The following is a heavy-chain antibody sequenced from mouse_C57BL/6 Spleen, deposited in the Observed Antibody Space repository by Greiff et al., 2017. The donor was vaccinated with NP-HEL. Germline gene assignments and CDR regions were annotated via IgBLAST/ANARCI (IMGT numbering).Heavy chain of an antibody. CDR2: INPNNGGT. CDR1: GYTFTDYN. Sequence: EVQLQQSGPELVKPGASVKIPCKASGYTFTDYNMDWVKQSHGKSLEWIGDINPNNGGTIYNQKFKGKATLTVDKSSSTAYMELRSLTSEDTAVYYCARYYGSSSHWYFDVWGTGTTVTVSS. D-gene: IGHD1-1*01. J-gene: IGHJ1*03. V-gene: IGHV1-18*01. CDR3: ARYYGSSSHWYFDV.